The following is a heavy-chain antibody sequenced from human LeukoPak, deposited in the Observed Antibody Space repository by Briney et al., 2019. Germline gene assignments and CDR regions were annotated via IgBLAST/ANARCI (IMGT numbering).Heavy chain of an antibody. J-gene: IGHJ4*02. CDR1: GGSFSGYY. CDR3: ARERPLDY. V-gene: IGHV4-34*01. Sequence: SETLSLTCAVYGGSFSGYYWSWIRQPPGEGLEWIGEINHSGSTNYNPSLKSRVTISVDTSKNQFSLKLSSVTAADTAVYYCARERPLDYWGQGTLVTVSP. CDR2: INHSGST.